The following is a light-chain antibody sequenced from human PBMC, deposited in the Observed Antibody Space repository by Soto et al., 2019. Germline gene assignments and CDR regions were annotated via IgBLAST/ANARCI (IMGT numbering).Light chain of an antibody. Sequence: DIQMTQSPSSLSASVGDRVTITCQASQDISNYLNWYQQKPGKAPKLLIYDASNLETGVPSRFXXSGSGTDFPFTISSLQPEDIATYYCQQYDNLPPGITFGQGTRLEIK. J-gene: IGKJ5*01. CDR3: QQYDNLPPGIT. CDR1: QDISNY. V-gene: IGKV1-33*01. CDR2: DAS.